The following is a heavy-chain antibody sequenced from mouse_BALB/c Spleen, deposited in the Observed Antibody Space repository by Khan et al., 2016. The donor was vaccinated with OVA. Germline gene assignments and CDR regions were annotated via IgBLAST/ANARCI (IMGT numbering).Heavy chain of an antibody. Sequence: VQLQQSGAELAKPGASVKMSCKASGYTFINYWIHWVKQSPGQGLEWIGYINPSTGYTEYNQNFKEKFTLTLDNSSSTAYMQLSSLTSEDSAIYYCARRGLRWDFDYWGQGTSLTVSS. CDR2: INPSTGYT. V-gene: IGHV1-7*01. CDR1: GYTFINYW. D-gene: IGHD1-1*01. J-gene: IGHJ2*02. CDR3: ARRGLRWDFDY.